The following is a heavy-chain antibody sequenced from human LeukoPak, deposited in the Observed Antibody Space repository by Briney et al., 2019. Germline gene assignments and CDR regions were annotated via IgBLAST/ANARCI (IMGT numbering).Heavy chain of an antibody. CDR3: ATLAYRNALDI. CDR2: IYYSGST. Sequence: SSETLSLTCTVSGGSINISSYYWSWIRQPPGKRLEWIGYIYYSGSTKYNPSLKSRVTISVDTSKNQFSLKLRSVTAADTAVYYCATLAYRNALDIWGQGTMVSVSS. CDR1: GGSINISSYY. V-gene: IGHV4-61*05. J-gene: IGHJ3*02. D-gene: IGHD2-2*01.